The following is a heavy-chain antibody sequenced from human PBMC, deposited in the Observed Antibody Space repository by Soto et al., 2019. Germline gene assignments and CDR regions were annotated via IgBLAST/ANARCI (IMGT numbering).Heavy chain of an antibody. J-gene: IGHJ4*02. CDR3: ASRGYSYGPYYFDY. CDR2: IYHSGST. D-gene: IGHD5-18*01. CDR1: GGSISSSNW. Sequence: SETLSLTCAVSGGSISSSNWWSWVRQPPGKGLEWIGEIYHSGSTNYNPSLKSRVTISVDKSKNQFSLKLSSVTAADAAVYYCASRGYSYGPYYFDYWGQGTLVTVSS. V-gene: IGHV4-4*02.